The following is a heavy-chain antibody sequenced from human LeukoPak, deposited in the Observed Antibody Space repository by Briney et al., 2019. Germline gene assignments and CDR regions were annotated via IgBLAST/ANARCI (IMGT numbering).Heavy chain of an antibody. J-gene: IGHJ4*02. CDR3: ARAPGSSSPDY. CDR1: GYTYTGYY. Sequence: ASVKVSCKASGYTYTGYYMHWVRQAPGQGLEWMGWINPNSGGTNYAQKFQGRVTMTRDTSISTAYIELSSLRAEDTAVYYCARAPGSSSPDYWGQGTLVTVSS. V-gene: IGHV1-2*02. D-gene: IGHD6-6*01. CDR2: INPNSGGT.